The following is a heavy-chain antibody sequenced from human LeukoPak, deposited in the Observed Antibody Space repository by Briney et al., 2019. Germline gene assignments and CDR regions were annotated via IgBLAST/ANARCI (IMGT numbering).Heavy chain of an antibody. CDR1: GYTFTRYG. D-gene: IGHD3-10*01. CDR2: ISAYNGNT. Sequence: ASVNVSCKASGYTFTRYGISWVRQAPGQGLEWMGWISAYNGNTNYAQKLQGRVTMTTDTSTSTAYMELRSLRSDDTAVYYCARDPPGYGSGSYYSPGLFDYWGQGTLVTVSS. V-gene: IGHV1-18*01. CDR3: ARDPPGYGSGSYYSPGLFDY. J-gene: IGHJ4*02.